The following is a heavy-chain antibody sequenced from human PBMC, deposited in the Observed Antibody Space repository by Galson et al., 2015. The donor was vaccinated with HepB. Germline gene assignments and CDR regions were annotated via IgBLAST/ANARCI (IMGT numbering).Heavy chain of an antibody. CDR3: TREEAYSSSSIDYYYGMDV. J-gene: IGHJ6*02. CDR1: GFTFGDYA. V-gene: IGHV3-49*03. Sequence: ALRLSCAASGFTFGDYAMSWFRQAPGKGLEWVGFIRSKAYGGTTEYAASVKGRFTISRDDSKSIAYLQMNSLKTEDTAVYYCTREEAYSSSSIDYYYGMDVWGQGTTVTVSS. D-gene: IGHD6-6*01. CDR2: IRSKAYGGTT.